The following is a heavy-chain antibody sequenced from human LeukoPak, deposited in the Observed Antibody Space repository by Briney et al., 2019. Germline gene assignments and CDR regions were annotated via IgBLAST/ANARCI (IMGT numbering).Heavy chain of an antibody. V-gene: IGHV4-31*03. Sequence: SETLSLTCNVSGGSISSGGYYWSWIRPHPGKGLEGIGNIYYSGSTYYNPSLKSRVTISVDTSKNQFSLKLSSVTAADTAVYYCARHYYDSSGYIDYWGQGTLVTVSS. J-gene: IGHJ4*02. D-gene: IGHD3-22*01. CDR1: GGSISSGGYY. CDR3: ARHYYDSSGYIDY. CDR2: IYYSGST.